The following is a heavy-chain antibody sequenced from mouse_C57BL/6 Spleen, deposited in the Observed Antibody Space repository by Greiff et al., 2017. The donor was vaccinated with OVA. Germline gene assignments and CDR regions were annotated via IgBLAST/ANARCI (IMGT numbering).Heavy chain of an antibody. V-gene: IGHV1-69*01. CDR2: IDPSDSYT. CDR1: GYTFTSYW. J-gene: IGHJ2*01. CDR3: ARGKLEGSYYFDY. Sequence: QVQLQQPGAELVMPGASVKLSCKASGYTFTSYWMHWVKQRPGQGLEWIGEIDPSDSYTNYNQKFKGKSTLTVDKSSSTAYMQLSSLTSEDSAVYYCARGKLEGSYYFDYWGQGTTLTVSS. D-gene: IGHD4-1*01.